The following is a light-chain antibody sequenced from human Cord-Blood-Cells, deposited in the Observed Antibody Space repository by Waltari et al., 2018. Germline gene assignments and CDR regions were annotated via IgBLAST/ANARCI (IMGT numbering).Light chain of an antibody. Sequence: QSALAHPASVSGSPGQSITISCTGTRSDVWSYNLVSWYQQHPGKAPKLMIYEVSKRPSGVSNRFSGSKSGNTASLTISGLQAEDEADYYCCSYAGSSTFVFGTGTKVTVL. J-gene: IGLJ1*01. V-gene: IGLV2-23*02. CDR1: RSDVWSYNL. CDR3: CSYAGSSTFV. CDR2: EVS.